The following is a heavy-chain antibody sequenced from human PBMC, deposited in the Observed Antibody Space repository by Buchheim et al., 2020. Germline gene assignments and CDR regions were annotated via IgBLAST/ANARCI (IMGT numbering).Heavy chain of an antibody. D-gene: IGHD1-14*01. CDR3: SRDLTGGWARYFDL. J-gene: IGHJ2*01. Sequence: EMQLVESGGGSVQPGGSLRLSCDASGFTFRTYWLHWVRHRPGEGLVWVSRINLDGSVTSYADSVKGRFTVSRDNAKNALYLGMSSLSAEDTAVYDCSRDLTGGWARYFDLWGRGTL. CDR1: GFTFRTYW. CDR2: INLDGSVT. V-gene: IGHV3-74*01.